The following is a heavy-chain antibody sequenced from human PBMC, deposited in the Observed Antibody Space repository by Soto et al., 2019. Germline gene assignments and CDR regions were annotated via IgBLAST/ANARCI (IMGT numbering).Heavy chain of an antibody. J-gene: IGHJ4*02. CDR1: GFAFSNAW. CDR3: TTDRGSGWYRVDY. CDR2: IKSKTDGGTT. Sequence: ESGGGLVKPGGSLRLSCAASGFAFSNAWMNWVRQAPGKGLEWVGRIKSKTDGGTTDYAAPVKGRFTISRDDSKNTLYLQMNNLKTEDTAVYYCTTDRGSGWYRVDYWGQGTLVTVSS. V-gene: IGHV3-15*07. D-gene: IGHD6-19*01.